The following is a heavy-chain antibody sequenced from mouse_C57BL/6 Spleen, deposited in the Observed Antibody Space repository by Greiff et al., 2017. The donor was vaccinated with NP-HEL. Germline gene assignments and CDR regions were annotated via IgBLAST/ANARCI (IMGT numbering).Heavy chain of an antibody. V-gene: IGHV5-4*03. CDR1: GFTFSSYA. CDR2: ISDGGSYT. Sequence: EVKVVESGGGLVKPGGSLKLSCAASGFTFSSYAMSWVRQTPEKRLEWVATISDGGSYTYYPDNVKGRFTISRDNAKNNLYLQMSHLKSEDTAMYYCARAEAYWGQGTLVTVSA. J-gene: IGHJ3*01. CDR3: ARAEAY.